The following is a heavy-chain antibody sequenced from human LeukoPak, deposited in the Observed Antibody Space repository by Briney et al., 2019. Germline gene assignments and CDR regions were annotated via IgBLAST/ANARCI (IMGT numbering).Heavy chain of an antibody. D-gene: IGHD6-13*01. CDR3: ARAGSSWYVYFDC. Sequence: GAPVKVSCKASGYTFTGYYMHWVRQAPGQGLEWMGWINPNSGGTNYAQKFQGRVTMTRDTSISTAYMELSRLRSDDTAVYYCARAGSSWYVYFDCWGQGTLVTVSS. J-gene: IGHJ4*02. CDR1: GYTFTGYY. V-gene: IGHV1-2*02. CDR2: INPNSGGT.